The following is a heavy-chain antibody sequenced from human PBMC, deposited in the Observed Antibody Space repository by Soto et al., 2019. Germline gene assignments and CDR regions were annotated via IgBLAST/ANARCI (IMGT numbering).Heavy chain of an antibody. CDR3: ARGRWLQFYYYGMDV. D-gene: IGHD5-12*01. Sequence: ASVKVSCKASGGTFSSYAISWVRQAPGQGLEWMGGIIPIFGTANYAQKFQGRVTITADESTSTAYMELSSLRSEDTAVYYCARGRWLQFYYYGMDVWGQGTTVTVSS. CDR2: IIPIFGTA. CDR1: GGTFSSYA. J-gene: IGHJ6*02. V-gene: IGHV1-69*13.